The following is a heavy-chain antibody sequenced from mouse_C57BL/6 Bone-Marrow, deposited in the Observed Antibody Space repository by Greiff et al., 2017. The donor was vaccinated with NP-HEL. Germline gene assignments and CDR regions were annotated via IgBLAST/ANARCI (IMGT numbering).Heavy chain of an antibody. CDR3: TRISHYDGYYSYAMDY. CDR2: IYPGNSDT. V-gene: IGHV1-5*01. CDR1: GYTFTSYW. Sequence: EVQLQESGTVLARPGASVKMSCKTSGYTFTSYWMHWVKQRPGQGLEWIGAIYPGNSDTSYNQKFKGKAKLTAVPSASTAYMELSSLTNEDSAVYYCTRISHYDGYYSYAMDYWGQGTSVTGSS. D-gene: IGHD2-3*01. J-gene: IGHJ4*01.